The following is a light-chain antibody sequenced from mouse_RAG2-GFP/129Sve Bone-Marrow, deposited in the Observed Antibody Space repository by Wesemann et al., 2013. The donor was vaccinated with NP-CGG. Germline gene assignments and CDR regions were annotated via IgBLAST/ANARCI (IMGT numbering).Light chain of an antibody. Sequence: EIVLTQSPAITAASLGQKVTITCSASSSVSYMHWYQQKSGTSPNHGIYEISKLASGVPARFSGSGSGTSYSLTISSMEAEDAAIYYCQQWNYPLITFGAGTKLELK. J-gene: IGKJ5*01. CDR3: QQWNYPLIT. CDR1: SSVSY. V-gene: IGKV4-86*01. CDR2: EIS.